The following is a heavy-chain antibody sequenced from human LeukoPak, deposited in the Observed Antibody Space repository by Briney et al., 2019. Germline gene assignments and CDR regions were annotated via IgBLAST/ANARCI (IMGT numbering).Heavy chain of an antibody. Sequence: GGSLRLSCAASGFTFSSYGMHWVRQAPGKGLEWVAVISYDGSNKYYADSVKGRFTISRDNSKSTLYLQMNSLRAEDTAVYYCAKARLSGLAALRRGGYYAMDVWGQGTTVTVSS. J-gene: IGHJ6*02. D-gene: IGHD3-22*01. CDR1: GFTFSSYG. V-gene: IGHV3-30*18. CDR3: AKARLSGLAALRRGGYYAMDV. CDR2: ISYDGSNK.